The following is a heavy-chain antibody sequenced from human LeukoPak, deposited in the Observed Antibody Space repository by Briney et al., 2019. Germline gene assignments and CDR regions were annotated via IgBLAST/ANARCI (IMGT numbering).Heavy chain of an antibody. CDR3: AKDVTGYSYGLGDY. CDR2: ISSRSSYI. V-gene: IGHV3-21*03. Sequence: RGGSRTLSCAAAAFTFSSYSMSWVRQAPGGGLGWDSSISSRSSYISYADSGEGRSSVSRDNAKNSFYLQMNSLRTEDTAKYSCAKDVTGYSYGLGDYWGQGTLATVSS. J-gene: IGHJ4*02. D-gene: IGHD5-18*01. CDR1: AFTFSSYS.